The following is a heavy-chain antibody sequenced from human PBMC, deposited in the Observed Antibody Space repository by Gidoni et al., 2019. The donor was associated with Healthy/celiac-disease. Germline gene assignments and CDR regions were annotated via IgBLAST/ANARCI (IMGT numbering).Heavy chain of an antibody. D-gene: IGHD6-6*01. Sequence: QVQLQESGPGLVTPSQTLSLTCTVSGGSTSSGSYYWSWIRQPAGKGLEWMGRIYTSGSTNYNPSLKSRVTISVDTSKNQFSLKLSSVTAADTAVYYCARTHRVSASKDFDYWGQGTLVTVSS. V-gene: IGHV4-61*02. J-gene: IGHJ4*02. CDR2: IYTSGST. CDR3: ARTHRVSASKDFDY. CDR1: GGSTSSGSYY.